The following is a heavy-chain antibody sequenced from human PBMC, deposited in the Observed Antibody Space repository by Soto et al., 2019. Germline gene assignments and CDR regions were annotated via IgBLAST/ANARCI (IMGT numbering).Heavy chain of an antibody. V-gene: IGHV3-74*01. D-gene: IGHD2-8*01. CDR3: ARVMSDYDAFDI. Sequence: GGSLRLSCAASGFTFSNYWMHWVRQAPGKGLVWVSRINSDGSSTSYADSVKGRFTISRDNAKNTLYLQMNSLRAEDTAVYYCARVMSDYDAFDIWGQGTMVTVSS. J-gene: IGHJ3*02. CDR1: GFTFSNYW. CDR2: INSDGSST.